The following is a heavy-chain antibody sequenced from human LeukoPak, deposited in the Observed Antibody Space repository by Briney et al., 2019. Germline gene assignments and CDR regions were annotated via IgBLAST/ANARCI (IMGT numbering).Heavy chain of an antibody. D-gene: IGHD3-10*02. CDR3: ARGRLMYYFDY. Sequence: PSETLSLTCAVYGGSFSGYYWSWIRQPPGKGLEWIGEINHSGSTNYNPSLKSRVTISVDTSKNQFSLKLSSVTAADTAVYYCARGRLMYYFDYWGQGTLVTVSS. V-gene: IGHV4-34*01. CDR1: GGSFSGYY. CDR2: INHSGST. J-gene: IGHJ4*02.